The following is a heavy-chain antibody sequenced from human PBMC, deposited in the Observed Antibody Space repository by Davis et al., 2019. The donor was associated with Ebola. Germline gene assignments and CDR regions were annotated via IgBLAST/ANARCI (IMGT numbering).Heavy chain of an antibody. Sequence: GESLKISCAASGFTFSSNSMSWVRQAPGKGLEWVSGITWNGGSTCDADSVKGRFTISRDNAKNSLYLEMRSLRDEDTAVYYCVRDPALVVTGGGWFFGLWGRGTLVTVSS. CDR3: VRDPALVVTGGGWFFGL. V-gene: IGHV3-20*04. D-gene: IGHD2-21*02. CDR2: ITWNGGST. J-gene: IGHJ2*01. CDR1: GFTFSSNS.